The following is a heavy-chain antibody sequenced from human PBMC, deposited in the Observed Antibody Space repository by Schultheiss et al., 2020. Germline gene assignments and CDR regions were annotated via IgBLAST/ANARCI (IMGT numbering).Heavy chain of an antibody. CDR2: IYSGGST. CDR1: GFTFGDYA. CDR3: ARAPLYGDYRNYYYGMDV. D-gene: IGHD4-17*01. V-gene: IGHV3-66*02. J-gene: IGHJ6*02. Sequence: GGSLRLSCAASGFTFGDYAMSWFRQAPGKGLEWVSVIYSGGSTYYADSVKGRFTISRDNSKNTLYLQMNSLRAEDTAVYYCARAPLYGDYRNYYYGMDVWGQGTTVTVSS.